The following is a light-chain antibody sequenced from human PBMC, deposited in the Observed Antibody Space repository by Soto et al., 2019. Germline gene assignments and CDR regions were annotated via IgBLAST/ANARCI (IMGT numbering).Light chain of an antibody. J-gene: IGLJ2*01. CDR2: EVS. V-gene: IGLV2-8*01. Sequence: QSALTQPPSASGSPGQSVTISCTGTSSDVGGYNYVSWYQQHPGKAPKLMIYEVSKWPSGVPDRFSGSKSGNTASLTVSGLQAEDEADYYCSSYAGSNNPVVFCGGIKLTVL. CDR3: SSYAGSNNPVV. CDR1: SSDVGGYNY.